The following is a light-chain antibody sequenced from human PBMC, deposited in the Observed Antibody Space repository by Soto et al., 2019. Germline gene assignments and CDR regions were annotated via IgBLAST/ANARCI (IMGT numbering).Light chain of an antibody. CDR2: DAS. V-gene: IGKV1-5*01. CDR1: QSISSW. J-gene: IGKJ1*01. Sequence: DIQMTQSPSTLSASVGDRVTITCRASQSISSWLAWYQQKPGKAPKLLIYDASRLESGVPSRFSGSGSGTEFTLTISSLQTDDFATYYCQQYNSYSPSTFGQGTKVEIK. CDR3: QQYNSYSPST.